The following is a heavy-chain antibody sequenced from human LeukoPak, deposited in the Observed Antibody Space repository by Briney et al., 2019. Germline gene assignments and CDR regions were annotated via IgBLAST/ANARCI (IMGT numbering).Heavy chain of an antibody. CDR1: GDSVSSNSAA. CDR2: TYYRSKWYN. CDR3: ARDQLRLGLFDP. D-gene: IGHD7-27*01. Sequence: SQTLSLTCAISGDSVSSNSAAWNWIRQSPSRGLEWLGRTYYRSKWYNDYEVSVKSRITINPDTSKNQFSRQLNSVTPEDTALYYCARDQLRLGLFDPWGQGTLVTVSS. V-gene: IGHV6-1*01. J-gene: IGHJ5*02.